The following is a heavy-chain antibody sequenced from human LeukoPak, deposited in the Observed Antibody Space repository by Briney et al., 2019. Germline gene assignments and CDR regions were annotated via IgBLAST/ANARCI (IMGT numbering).Heavy chain of an antibody. D-gene: IGHD1-1*01. J-gene: IGHJ6*03. Sequence: GASVKVSCKASGYTFTGYYMHWVRQAPGQGLEWMGRINPNSGGTDYAQKFQGRVTMTRDTSISTAYMELSRLRSDDTAVYYCARSGTSYYYYYMDVWGKGTTVTVSS. CDR1: GYTFTGYY. CDR2: INPNSGGT. CDR3: ARSGTSYYYYYMDV. V-gene: IGHV1-2*06.